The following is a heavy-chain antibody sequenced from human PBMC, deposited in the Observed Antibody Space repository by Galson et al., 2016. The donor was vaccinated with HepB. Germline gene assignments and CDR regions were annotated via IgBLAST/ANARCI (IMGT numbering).Heavy chain of an antibody. CDR2: TYYRSKWYN. V-gene: IGHV6-1*01. Sequence: CAISGDSVSSNSAAWNWIRQSPSRGLEWLGRTYYRSKWYNDYALSVKSRITINPDTSKNQFSLQLSSVTAADTAVYYCARVRSSGWQTKYYFDYWGQGTLVTVSS. CDR3: ARVRSSGWQTKYYFDY. D-gene: IGHD6-19*01. CDR1: GDSVSSNSAA. J-gene: IGHJ4*02.